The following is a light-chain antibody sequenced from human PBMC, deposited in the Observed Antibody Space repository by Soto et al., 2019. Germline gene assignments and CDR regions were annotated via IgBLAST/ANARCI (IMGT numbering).Light chain of an antibody. Sequence: DIQMTQSPSSLSASVGDRVTITCRASQSISIYLNWYQQKPGKAPNLLIYAASYSQSGGPSRFSGRGSGTDFTLTITSLQPEDFATYYCQQSFITPRTFGQGTKVEIK. V-gene: IGKV1-39*01. CDR2: AAS. CDR1: QSISIY. J-gene: IGKJ1*01. CDR3: QQSFITPRT.